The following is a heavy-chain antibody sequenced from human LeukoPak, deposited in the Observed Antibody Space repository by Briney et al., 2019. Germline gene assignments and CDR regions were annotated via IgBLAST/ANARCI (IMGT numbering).Heavy chain of an antibody. CDR2: VSSTGGDK. J-gene: IGHJ4*02. CDR1: GVTFEDYY. D-gene: IGHD3-10*01. V-gene: IGHV3-11*01. CDR3: ARGENGSFDR. Sequence: KTGGSLRLSCTGSGVTFEDYYLSWIRQAPGKGLEWISYVSSTGGDKFYADPVKGRFTISRDNTRNSVYMEMNDLIAEDTAFYYCARGENGSFDRWGQGTLVTVSS.